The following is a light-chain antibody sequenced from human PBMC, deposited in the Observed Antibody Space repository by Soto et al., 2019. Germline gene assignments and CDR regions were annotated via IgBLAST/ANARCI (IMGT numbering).Light chain of an antibody. CDR1: SIDVGTYNY. CDR2: DVS. J-gene: IGLJ2*01. CDR3: CSYASSYILL. Sequence: QSVLTQPRSVSGSPKQSVTISCTGTSIDVGTYNYVSWFQQHPGKDPKLMISDVSKRPSGVPDRFSGSKSGNTASLTISGLQAEDEVDYYCCSYASSYILLFGGGTKLTVL. V-gene: IGLV2-11*01.